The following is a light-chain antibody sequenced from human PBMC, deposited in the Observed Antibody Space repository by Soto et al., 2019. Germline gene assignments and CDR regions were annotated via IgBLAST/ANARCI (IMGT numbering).Light chain of an antibody. V-gene: IGKV3-20*01. J-gene: IGKJ5*01. CDR1: QSFSSSY. CDR2: GAS. CDR3: QQYGSSPPGT. Sequence: EIVLTQSPGSLSLSPGERSTLSGRSSQSFSSSYLAWYQQKPGHAPRLLIYGASSRATGIPDRFSGSGSGTAFTLTISRLEPEDSAVYYCQQYGSSPPGTFGQGTRLEIK.